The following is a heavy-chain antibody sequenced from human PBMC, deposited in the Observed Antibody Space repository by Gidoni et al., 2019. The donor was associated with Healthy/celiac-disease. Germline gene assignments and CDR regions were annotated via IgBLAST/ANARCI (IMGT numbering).Heavy chain of an antibody. V-gene: IGHV4-39*01. Sequence: QLQLQESSPGLVKPSETLSLTCIVSGGSISSINYYWGWIRQPPGKGLEWIGSIYYGGSTYYNPSLKSRATISVDTSKNQFSLKLNSVTAADTAVYYCASPLHDYWGQGTLVTVSS. D-gene: IGHD3-10*01. CDR2: IYYGGST. CDR3: ASPLHDY. CDR1: GGSISSINYY. J-gene: IGHJ4*02.